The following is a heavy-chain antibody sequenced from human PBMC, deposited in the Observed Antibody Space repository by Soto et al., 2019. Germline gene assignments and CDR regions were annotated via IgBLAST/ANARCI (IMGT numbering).Heavy chain of an antibody. CDR2: IYYSGST. J-gene: IGHJ4*02. CDR3: ARRGTVTFDY. D-gene: IGHD4-17*01. CDR1: GGSISSSSYY. Sequence: SETLSLTCTVSGGSISSSSYYWGWIRQPPGKGLEWIGSIYYSGSTYYNPSLKSRVTISVDTSKNQLSLKLSSVTAADTAVYYCARRGTVTFDYWGQGTLVTVSS. V-gene: IGHV4-39*01.